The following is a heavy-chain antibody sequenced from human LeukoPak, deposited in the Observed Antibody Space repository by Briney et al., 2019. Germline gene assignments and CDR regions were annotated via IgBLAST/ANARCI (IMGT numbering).Heavy chain of an antibody. Sequence: GGSLRLSCAASGFTFSSYSMNWVRQAPGKGLEWVSSISSSSYIYYADSVKGRFTISRDNAKNSLYLQMNSLRAEDTAVYYCARDRRQGYYYDSSGYLDYWGQGTLVTVSS. CDR3: ARDRRQGYYYDSSGYLDY. D-gene: IGHD3-22*01. CDR2: ISSSSYI. J-gene: IGHJ4*02. CDR1: GFTFSSYS. V-gene: IGHV3-21*01.